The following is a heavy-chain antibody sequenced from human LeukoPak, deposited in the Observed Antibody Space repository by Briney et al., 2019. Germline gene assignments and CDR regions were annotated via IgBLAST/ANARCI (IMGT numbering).Heavy chain of an antibody. V-gene: IGHV6-1*01. D-gene: IGHD6-13*01. Sequence: SQTLSLTCAISGDSVSSNSAAWNWIRQSPSRGLEWLGRTYYRSKLYNDYAVSVKSRITINPDTSKNQFSLQLNSVTPEDTAVYYCATSSSSPEDDAFDIWGQGTMVTVSS. CDR2: TYYRSKLYN. CDR1: GDSVSSNSAA. J-gene: IGHJ3*02. CDR3: ATSSSSPEDDAFDI.